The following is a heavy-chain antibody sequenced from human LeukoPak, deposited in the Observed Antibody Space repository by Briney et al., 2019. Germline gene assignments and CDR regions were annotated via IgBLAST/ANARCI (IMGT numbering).Heavy chain of an antibody. D-gene: IGHD2-2*01. CDR3: ARDARSHCGTDACYGPYFDY. V-gene: IGHV3-48*01. J-gene: IGHJ4*02. Sequence: PGGSLRLSCAASGFSFSTSSMSWVRQTPGKGLEWISYIRGSSTTIYYADSVKGRFTIYRDNPRNSLYIQMNDLRGEDTGVYFCARDARSHCGTDACYGPYFDYWGQGSLVTVSS. CDR2: IRGSSTTI. CDR1: GFSFSTSS.